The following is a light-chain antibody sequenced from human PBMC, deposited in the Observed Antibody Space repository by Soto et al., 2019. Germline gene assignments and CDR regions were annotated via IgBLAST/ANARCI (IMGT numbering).Light chain of an antibody. V-gene: IGLV2-23*02. CDR3: CSDAGSLTWV. J-gene: IGLJ3*02. CDR1: SSDVGSHNF. Sequence: QSALTQPASVSGSPGQSITSSCTGTSSDVGSHNFVSWYQQHPGKAPKLMIYGVRERPSGVSNRFSGSKSGNTASLTISGLQAEDEADYYCCSDAGSLTWVFGGGTKVTVL. CDR2: GVR.